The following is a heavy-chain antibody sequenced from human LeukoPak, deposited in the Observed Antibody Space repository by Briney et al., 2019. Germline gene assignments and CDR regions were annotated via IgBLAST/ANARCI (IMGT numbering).Heavy chain of an antibody. CDR1: GFTFSSYA. D-gene: IGHD2-15*01. CDR2: ISYDGSNK. J-gene: IGHJ4*02. CDR3: ARDLSVVAANFDY. Sequence: GRSLRLPCAASGFTFSSYAMHWVRQAPGKGLERVAVISYDGSNKYYADSVKGRFTISRDNSKNTLYLQMNSLRAEDTAVYYCARDLSVVAANFDYWGQGTLVTVSS. V-gene: IGHV3-30*04.